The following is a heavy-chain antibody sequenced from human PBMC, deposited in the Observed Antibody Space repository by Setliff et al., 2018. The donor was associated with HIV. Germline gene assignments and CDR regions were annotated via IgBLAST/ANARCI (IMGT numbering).Heavy chain of an antibody. D-gene: IGHD6-6*01. CDR1: SGSISSSSYY. J-gene: IGHJ3*02. V-gene: IGHV4-39*07. CDR2: IYYSGST. CDR3: ARVSSDAFDI. Sequence: SETLSLTCTVSSGSISSSSYYWGWIRQPPGKGLEWIGSIYYSGSTYYNPSLKSRVTISVDTSKNQFSLKLSSVTVADTAVYYCARVSSDAFDIWGQGTVVTVSS.